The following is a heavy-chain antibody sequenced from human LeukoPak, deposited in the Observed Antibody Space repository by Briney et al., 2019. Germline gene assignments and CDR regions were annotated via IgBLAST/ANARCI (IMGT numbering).Heavy chain of an antibody. CDR1: GYSFTSYW. D-gene: IGHD2-21*01. V-gene: IGHV5-51*01. CDR3: ARIPPVGLGSHNFDY. J-gene: IGHJ4*02. Sequence: GESLKISCKGSGYSFTSYWIGWVRQMPGKGLEWMGIIYPGDSDTRYSPSFQGQVTISADKSISTAYLQWSSLKASDTAMYYCARIPPVGLGSHNFDYWGQGTLVTVSS. CDR2: IYPGDSDT.